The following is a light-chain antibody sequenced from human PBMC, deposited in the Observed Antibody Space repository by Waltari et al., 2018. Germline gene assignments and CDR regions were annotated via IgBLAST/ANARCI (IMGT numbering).Light chain of an antibody. CDR1: SSNVGGYNY. V-gene: IGLV2-11*01. CDR3: CSYAGSYTYV. Sequence: QSALAQPRSVSGSPGQSVTISCTGSSSNVGGYNYVSWYQQYPGQAPKLMLYDVNKRPSGVPQRFSGSKSGDTASLTISGLQAEDEAYYYCCSYAGSYTYVFGTGTKVTV. CDR2: DVN. J-gene: IGLJ1*01.